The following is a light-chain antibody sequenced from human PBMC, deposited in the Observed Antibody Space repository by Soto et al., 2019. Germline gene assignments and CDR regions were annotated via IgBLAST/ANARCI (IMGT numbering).Light chain of an antibody. J-gene: IGKJ1*01. CDR1: QFIGDN. V-gene: IGKV3-15*01. CDR3: QQYSNWPPWT. Sequence: DIVMTQSPATLSVSPGDRAILSCRASQFIGDNLAWYQQKSGQAPRLLIYGAATRATAIPARFSGSRSGTEFTLTISGLQSEDVAISYCQQYSNWPPWTFGQGTRVDIK. CDR2: GAA.